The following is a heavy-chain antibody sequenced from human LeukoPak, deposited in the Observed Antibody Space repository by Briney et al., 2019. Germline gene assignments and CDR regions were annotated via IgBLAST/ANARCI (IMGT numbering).Heavy chain of an antibody. CDR2: MNPNTGKT. J-gene: IGHJ5*02. CDR3: ARGPRNDP. D-gene: IGHD1-14*01. Sequence: GASVKVSCKASGYSFSSYDIGWVRQATGQGLEWMGWMNPNTGKTGCAEKFQGRVTMTRDTSISTAYMELSSLRSDDTAVYFCARGPRNDPWGQGTLVTVSS. CDR1: GYSFSSYD. V-gene: IGHV1-8*01.